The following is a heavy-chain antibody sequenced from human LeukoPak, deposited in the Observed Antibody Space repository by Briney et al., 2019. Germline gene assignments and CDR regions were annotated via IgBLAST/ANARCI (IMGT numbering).Heavy chain of an antibody. CDR2: ICPVDSDT. D-gene: IGHD1-20*01. CDR1: GYTFTTYW. Sequence: GESLKISCQGSGYTFTTYWIAWVRQMPGKGLEWMGIICPVDSDTRYSPSFQGQVTISADKSTSTAYLQWSSLKASDTAMFYCARLGITGTTLYYFDYWGQGTLVTVSS. J-gene: IGHJ4*02. V-gene: IGHV5-51*01. CDR3: ARLGITGTTLYYFDY.